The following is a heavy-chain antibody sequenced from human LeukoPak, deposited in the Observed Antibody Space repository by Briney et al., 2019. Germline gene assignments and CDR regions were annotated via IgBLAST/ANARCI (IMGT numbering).Heavy chain of an antibody. CDR2: ISAYNGNT. V-gene: IGHV1-18*01. CDR3: ARDRGLGYCSGGSCYSLGY. D-gene: IGHD2-15*01. CDR1: GYTFTSYG. J-gene: IGHJ4*02. Sequence: GASVKVSCKASGYTFTSYGISWVRQAPGQGLEWMGWISAYNGNTNYAQKLQGRVTMTADTSTSTDYMALRSLRSDDTAVYYCARDRGLGYCSGGSCYSLGYWGQGTLVTVSS.